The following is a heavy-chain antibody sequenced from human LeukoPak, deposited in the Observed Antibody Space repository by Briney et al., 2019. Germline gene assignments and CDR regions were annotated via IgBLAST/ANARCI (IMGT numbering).Heavy chain of an antibody. CDR3: ARRGYSSQFDP. V-gene: IGHV4-59*01. CDR2: IYYSGST. D-gene: IGHD6-13*01. J-gene: IGHJ5*02. CDR1: GGSISSYY. Sequence: KPSETLSLTCTVSGGSISSYYWSWIRQPPGKGLEWIGYIYYSGSTNYNPSPKSRVTISVDTSKNQFSLKLSSVTAADTAVYYCARRGYSSQFDPWGQGTLVTVSS.